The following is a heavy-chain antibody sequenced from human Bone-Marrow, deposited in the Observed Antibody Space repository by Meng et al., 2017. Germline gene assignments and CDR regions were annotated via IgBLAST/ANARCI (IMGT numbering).Heavy chain of an antibody. CDR2: TYYRSKWYN. CDR1: GDSVSSNSAA. D-gene: IGHD3-10*01. J-gene: IGHJ2*01. V-gene: IGHV6-1*01. Sequence: SETLSLTCAISGDSVSSNSAAWNWIRQSPSRGLEWLGRTYYRSKWYNDYAVSVKSRITINPDTSKNQFSLQLNSVTPEDTAVYYCARDGITMVRGVITIYWYFDLWGRGTLVTFSS. CDR3: ARDGITMVRGVITIYWYFDL.